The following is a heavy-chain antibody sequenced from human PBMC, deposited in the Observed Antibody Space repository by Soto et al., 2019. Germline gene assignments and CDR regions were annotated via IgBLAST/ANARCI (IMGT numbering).Heavy chain of an antibody. CDR2: INAANGDT. CDR1: GYSFTSYG. Sequence: GASVKVSCKASGYSFTSYGIHWVRQAPGQRLEWMGWINAANGDTIYSPTFQGRVTITRDTSASTAYMELSSLRFEDTAVYYCVRRHVSATGIDWFDLWGRGTLVTVSS. CDR3: VRRHVSATGIDWFDL. J-gene: IGHJ2*01. D-gene: IGHD6-13*01. V-gene: IGHV1-3*01.